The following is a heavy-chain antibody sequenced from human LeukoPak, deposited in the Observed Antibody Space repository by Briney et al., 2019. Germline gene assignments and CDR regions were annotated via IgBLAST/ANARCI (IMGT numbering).Heavy chain of an antibody. CDR3: AKDLSSGYYDSSGEA. J-gene: IGHJ5*02. D-gene: IGHD3-22*01. Sequence: QSGGSLRLSCAASGLTFSSYAMSWVRQAPGKGLEWVSAISGSGGSTYYADSVKGRFTISRDNSKNTLYLQMNSLRAEDTAVYYCAKDLSSGYYDSSGEAWGQGTLVTVSS. CDR2: ISGSGGST. CDR1: GLTFSSYA. V-gene: IGHV3-23*01.